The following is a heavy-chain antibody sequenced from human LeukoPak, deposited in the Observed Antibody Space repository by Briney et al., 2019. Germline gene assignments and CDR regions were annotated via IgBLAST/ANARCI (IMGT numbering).Heavy chain of an antibody. CDR3: VREASGVSSSAFDV. CDR1: GFTLSSYT. V-gene: IGHV3-21*01. Sequence: PGGSLRLSCAASGFTLSSYTMNWVRQAPGKGLEWASSISSSSSYIYYADSVKGRFTISRDNAKNSLYLQMNSLRVDDTAVYYCVREASGVSSSAFDVWGQGTMVTVSS. CDR2: ISSSSSYI. J-gene: IGHJ3*01. D-gene: IGHD1-26*01.